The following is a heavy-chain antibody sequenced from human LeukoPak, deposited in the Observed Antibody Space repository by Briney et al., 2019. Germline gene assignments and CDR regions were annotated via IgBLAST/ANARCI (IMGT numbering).Heavy chain of an antibody. V-gene: IGHV3-30*14. CDR1: GFAFSNFA. D-gene: IGHD5-24*01. J-gene: IGHJ5*01. CDR3: RFDS. Sequence: GGSLRLSRAASGFAFSNFAMHWVRQAPGKGLEWVAVVSYEGTIKYYTDSAKGRFTISRDNSGNIISLQMNNLTTEDTASARERFDSWGQGALVTVSP. CDR2: VSYEGTIK.